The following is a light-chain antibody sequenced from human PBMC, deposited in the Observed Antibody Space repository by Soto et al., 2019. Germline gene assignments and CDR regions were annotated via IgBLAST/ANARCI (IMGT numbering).Light chain of an antibody. CDR3: QQYNNWPTT. CDR1: QSVSNN. CDR2: AAS. Sequence: EIVMTQSPATLSVSPGERATLSCRASQSVSNNLAWYQQKPGQAPRLLIYAASTRATGIPARFSGSGSGTEFTLTISSLQSEDFAIYYCQQYNNWPTTFGQGTKVEIK. J-gene: IGKJ1*01. V-gene: IGKV3-15*01.